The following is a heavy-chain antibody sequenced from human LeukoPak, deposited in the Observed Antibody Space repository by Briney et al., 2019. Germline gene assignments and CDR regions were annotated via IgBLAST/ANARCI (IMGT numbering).Heavy chain of an antibody. V-gene: IGHV1-2*02. D-gene: IGHD6-13*01. Sequence: ASVTVSCKASGYTFTGYYMHWVRQAPGQGLEWVGWINPNRGDTNYAQKFQGRVTMTRDTSISTAYMELSRLRSDDTAVYYCARVGEYSSSLYYFDYWGQGTLVTVSS. CDR1: GYTFTGYY. CDR2: INPNRGDT. CDR3: ARVGEYSSSLYYFDY. J-gene: IGHJ4*02.